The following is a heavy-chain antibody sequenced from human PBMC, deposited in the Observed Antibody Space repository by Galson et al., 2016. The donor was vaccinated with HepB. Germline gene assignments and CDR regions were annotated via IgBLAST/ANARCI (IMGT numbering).Heavy chain of an antibody. D-gene: IGHD3-22*01. CDR3: ARGPYLDSSGYYLHFDY. V-gene: IGHV1-46*01. J-gene: IGHJ4*02. CDR2: INPTGGST. CDR1: GYTFTTYY. Sequence: SVKVSCKASGYTFTTYYMHWVRQAPGQGLEWMGIINPTGGSTTYAQKFQGRVTMTRDTSTSTVYMELSSLRSEDTAVYYCARGPYLDSSGYYLHFDYWGQGTLVTVSS.